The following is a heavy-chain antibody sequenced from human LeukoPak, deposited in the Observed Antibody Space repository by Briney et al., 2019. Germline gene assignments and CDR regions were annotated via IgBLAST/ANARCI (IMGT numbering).Heavy chain of an antibody. CDR1: GFILSSYE. J-gene: IGHJ3*02. V-gene: IGHV3-48*03. Sequence: GGSLRLSCAASGFILSSYEMNWVRQAPGKGLEWVSYISSSGSSIFYPDSVKGRFAISRDNAKNSLYLQMNSLRVDDTAVYYCATADRGAFDIWGQGTMVIVSS. CDR3: ATADRGAFDI. CDR2: ISSSGSSI.